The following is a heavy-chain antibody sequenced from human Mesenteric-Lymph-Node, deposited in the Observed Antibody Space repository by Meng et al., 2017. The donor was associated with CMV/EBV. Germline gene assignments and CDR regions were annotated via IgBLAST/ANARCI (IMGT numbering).Heavy chain of an antibody. CDR1: GFTFSSYS. CDR3: ARDLLITIFGVVQVGNPTYGMDV. V-gene: IGHV3-21*01. D-gene: IGHD3-3*01. Sequence: GESLKISCAASGFTFSSYSMNWVRQAPGKGLEWVSSISSSSSYIYYADSVKGRFTISRDNAKNSLYLQMNSLRAEDTAVYYCARDLLITIFGVVQVGNPTYGMDVWGQGTTVTVSS. CDR2: ISSSSSYI. J-gene: IGHJ6*02.